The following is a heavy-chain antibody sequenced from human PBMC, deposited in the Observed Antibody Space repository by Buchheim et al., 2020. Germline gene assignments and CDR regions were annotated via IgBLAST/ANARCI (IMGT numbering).Heavy chain of an antibody. CDR3: AKRFDQRYFDY. V-gene: IGHV3-23*01. J-gene: IGHJ4*02. Sequence: EVQLLESGGGLVQPGGSLRLSCAASGFIFSSYLMTWVRQAPGKGLECVATITGSGDSTYYADSVKGRFTISRDNSKNKRDLQMNSLRAEDTAVYYCAKRFDQRYFDYWGQGTL. CDR2: ITGSGDST. CDR1: GFIFSSYL. D-gene: IGHD2-2*01.